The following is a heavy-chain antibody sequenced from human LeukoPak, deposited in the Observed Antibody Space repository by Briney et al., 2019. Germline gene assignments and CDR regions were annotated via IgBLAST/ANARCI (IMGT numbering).Heavy chain of an antibody. Sequence: GASVKVSCKAPGYTFTSYAMHWVRQAPGQRLEWMGWINAGNGNTKYSQKFQGRVTITRDTSASTAYMELSSLRSEDTAVYYCARVPFYDAFDIWGQGTMVTVSS. CDR2: INAGNGNT. J-gene: IGHJ3*02. CDR1: GYTFTSYA. V-gene: IGHV1-3*01. D-gene: IGHD2/OR15-2a*01. CDR3: ARVPFYDAFDI.